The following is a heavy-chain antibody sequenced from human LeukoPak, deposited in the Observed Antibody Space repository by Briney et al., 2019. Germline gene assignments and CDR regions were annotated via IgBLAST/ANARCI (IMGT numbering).Heavy chain of an antibody. J-gene: IGHJ4*02. CDR1: GGSFSGYY. Sequence: ASETLSLTCAVYGGSFSGYYWSWIRQPPGKGLEWIGEINHSGSTNYNPSLKSRVTISVDTSKNHFSLKLSSVTAADTAVYYCARGQWLPVFDFWGQGTLVTVSS. CDR2: INHSGST. CDR3: ARGQWLPVFDF. D-gene: IGHD3-22*01. V-gene: IGHV4-34*01.